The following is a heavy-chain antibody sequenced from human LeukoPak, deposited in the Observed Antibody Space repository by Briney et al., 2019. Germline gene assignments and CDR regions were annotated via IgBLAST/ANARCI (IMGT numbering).Heavy chain of an antibody. CDR3: ARLYSRTEVIDS. CDR1: GYTFTAYY. Sequence: ASVKVSCKTSGYTFTAYYMHWVRQAPGQRLEYMGWINPNSGGTNYAPKFQGRVTMTRDMSISTDYMELSSLRSDDTAVYYCARLYSRTEVIDSWGQGTLVTVSS. V-gene: IGHV1-2*02. J-gene: IGHJ4*02. D-gene: IGHD1-26*01. CDR2: INPNSGGT.